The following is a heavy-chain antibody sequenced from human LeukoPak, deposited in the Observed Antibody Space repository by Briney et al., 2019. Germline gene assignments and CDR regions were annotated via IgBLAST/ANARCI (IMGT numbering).Heavy chain of an antibody. CDR3: ARGDHSSSWTNYYYYYMDV. V-gene: IGHV4-59*01. Sequence: NTSETLSLTCTVSGGSISSYYWSWIRQPPGKGLEWIGYIYYSGSTNYNPSLKSRVTISVDTSKNQFSLKLSSVTAADTAVYYCARGDHSSSWTNYYYYYMDVWGKGTTVTVSS. J-gene: IGHJ6*03. D-gene: IGHD6-13*01. CDR1: GGSISSYY. CDR2: IYYSGST.